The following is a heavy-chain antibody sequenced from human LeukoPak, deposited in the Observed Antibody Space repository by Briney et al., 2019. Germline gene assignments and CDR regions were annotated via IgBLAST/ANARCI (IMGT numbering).Heavy chain of an antibody. CDR3: ARDRSGSYIGGSFHI. Sequence: PGGSLRLXCAASGFTVDNYAMHWVRQAPGKGLALVSGINWSGGNRGYADSVKGRFTISRDIAKNSLYLQMNSLRVDGMAFYFCARDRSGSYIGGSFHIWGQGTMVTVSS. CDR1: GFTVDNYA. V-gene: IGHV3-9*03. D-gene: IGHD1-26*01. J-gene: IGHJ3*02. CDR2: INWSGGNR.